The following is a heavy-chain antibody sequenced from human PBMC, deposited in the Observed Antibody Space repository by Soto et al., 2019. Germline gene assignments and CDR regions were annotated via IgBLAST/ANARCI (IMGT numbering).Heavy chain of an antibody. J-gene: IGHJ4*02. D-gene: IGHD2-2*01. CDR1: GFSLSTTAEG. CDR3: AHGSCSSADCYPNPYLDY. Sequence: QITLKESGPTLVKPTQTLTLTCTFSGFSLSTTAEGEGWIRQPPGKALEWLALIYWDDDERYSPSLKSRLTFTKDTSKNQVVLTMTIVEPVDTTTYYCAHGSCSSADCYPNPYLDYWGQGILVTVSS. V-gene: IGHV2-5*02. CDR2: IYWDDDE.